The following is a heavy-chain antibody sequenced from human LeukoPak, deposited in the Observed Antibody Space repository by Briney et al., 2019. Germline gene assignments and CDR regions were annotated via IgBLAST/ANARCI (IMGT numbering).Heavy chain of an antibody. V-gene: IGHV4-59*01. CDR3: AREAYSGSYFDY. Sequence: SETLSLTCSVSGDSMRSYQWSWIRQSPGKGLEWIGSIYNSGSTKYNPSLKSRVTISVDTSKNQFSLKLSSVTAADTAVYYCAREAYSGSYFDYWGQGTLVTVSS. D-gene: IGHD1-26*01. CDR2: IYNSGST. J-gene: IGHJ4*02. CDR1: GDSMRSYQ.